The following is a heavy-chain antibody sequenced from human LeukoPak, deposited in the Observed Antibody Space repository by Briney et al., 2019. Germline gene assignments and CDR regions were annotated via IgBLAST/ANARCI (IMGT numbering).Heavy chain of an antibody. D-gene: IGHD1-26*01. CDR3: ARDNSVGDNAWWFDP. J-gene: IGHJ5*02. CDR2: INPTGGST. Sequence: ASVTVSCKASGYTFTSYYMHWVRQAPGQGLEWMGLINPTGGSTGYAQKFQGRVTMTRDSSTSTDYMELSSLRSEDTAIYYCARDNSVGDNAWWFDPWGQGTLVTVSS. V-gene: IGHV1-46*01. CDR1: GYTFTSYY.